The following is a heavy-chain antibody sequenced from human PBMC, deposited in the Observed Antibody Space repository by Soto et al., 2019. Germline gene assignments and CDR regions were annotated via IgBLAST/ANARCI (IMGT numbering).Heavy chain of an antibody. D-gene: IGHD3-10*02. V-gene: IGHV3-30*03. J-gene: IGHJ4*02. Sequence: VGSLRLSCVGSGFIFSNNGMHWVRQTPGKGLEWVAFLSYDGSETFYADSVKGRFTVSRDNSKNTLFLHMRNLRRDDTAVYYCSIVRVADSALDHWGQGTLVTVSS. CDR1: GFIFSNNG. CDR3: SIVRVADSALDH. CDR2: LSYDGSET.